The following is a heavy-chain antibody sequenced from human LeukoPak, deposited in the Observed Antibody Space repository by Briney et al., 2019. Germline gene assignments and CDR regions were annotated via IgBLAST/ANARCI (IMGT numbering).Heavy chain of an antibody. V-gene: IGHV1-18*01. CDR2: ISAYNGNT. D-gene: IGHD5-24*01. CDR3: ARDLGGEMATIFYYYSMDV. Sequence: ASVKVSCKASGYTFTSSGISWVRQAPGQGLEWMGWISAYNGNTNYAQKLQGRVTMTTDTSTSTAYMELRSLRSDDTAVYYCARDLGGEMATIFYYYSMDVWGQGTTVTVSS. CDR1: GYTFTSSG. J-gene: IGHJ6*02.